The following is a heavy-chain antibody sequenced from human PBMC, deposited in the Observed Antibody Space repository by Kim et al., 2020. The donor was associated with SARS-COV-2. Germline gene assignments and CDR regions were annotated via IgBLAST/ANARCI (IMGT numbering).Heavy chain of an antibody. V-gene: IGHV4-31*03. Sequence: SETLSLTCTVSGGSLTSGAYYWSWIRQYPGKGLEWIGYIYYSGIIYYNPSLQSRVTLSADMSRNQFSLRLSSVTAADTAVYYCARAGGRAQGPHDAFDIWGQGTRVTGSS. CDR1: GGSLTSGAYY. CDR2: IYYSGII. D-gene: IGHD2-15*01. CDR3: ARAGGRAQGPHDAFDI. J-gene: IGHJ3*02.